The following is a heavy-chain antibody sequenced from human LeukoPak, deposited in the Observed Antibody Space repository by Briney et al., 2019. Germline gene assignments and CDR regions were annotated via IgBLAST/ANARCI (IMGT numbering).Heavy chain of an antibody. Sequence: PGGSLRLSCAASGFTFSSYGMHWVRQAPGKGLEWVAFIRYDGSNKYYADSVKGRFTISRDNSKNTLYLQMNSLRAEDTAVYYCAKTPLVLRYFDYWGQGTLVTVSS. CDR1: GFTFSSYG. CDR2: IRYDGSNK. D-gene: IGHD3-9*01. CDR3: AKTPLVLRYFDY. J-gene: IGHJ4*02. V-gene: IGHV3-30*02.